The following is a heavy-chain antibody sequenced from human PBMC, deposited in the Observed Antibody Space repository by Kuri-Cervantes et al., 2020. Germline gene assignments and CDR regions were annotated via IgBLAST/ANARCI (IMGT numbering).Heavy chain of an antibody. CDR2: ISYDGSNK. V-gene: IGHV3-30-3*01. D-gene: IGHD2-21*02. CDR3: ARDDDCGGDCSRAFDI. Sequence: GGSLRLSCAASGFTFSSYAMHWVRQAPGKGLEWVAVISYDGSNKYYADSVKGRFTISRDNSKNTLYLQMNGLRAEDTAVYYCARDDDCGGDCSRAFDIWGQGTMVTVSS. J-gene: IGHJ3*02. CDR1: GFTFSSYA.